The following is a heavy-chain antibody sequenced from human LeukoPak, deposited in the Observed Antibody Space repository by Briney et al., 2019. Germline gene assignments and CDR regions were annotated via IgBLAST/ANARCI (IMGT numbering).Heavy chain of an antibody. CDR1: GYSFSMYW. V-gene: IGHV5-51*01. CDR3: ARQLGSSSPYYFDY. Sequence: GKSLKISCQGLGYSFSMYWIGWVRQMPGKGLEWMGIIYPGDSDTIYSPSFQGQVTISADKSISTAYLQWSSLKASDTAMYYCARQLGSSSPYYFDYWGQGTLVTVSS. J-gene: IGHJ4*02. CDR2: IYPGDSDT. D-gene: IGHD6-6*01.